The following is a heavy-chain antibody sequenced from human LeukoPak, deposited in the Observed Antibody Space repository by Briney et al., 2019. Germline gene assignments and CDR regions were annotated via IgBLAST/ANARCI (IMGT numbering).Heavy chain of an antibody. CDR1: GGTFSSYA. CDR3: AYCSSTSCYTDNWFDP. Sequence: SVTVPCKASGGTFSSYAISWVRQAPGQGLEWMGGIIPIFGTANYAQKFQGRVTITADESTSTAYMELSSLRSEDTAVYYCAYCSSTSCYTDNWFDPWGQGTLVTVSS. J-gene: IGHJ5*02. D-gene: IGHD2-2*02. CDR2: IIPIFGTA. V-gene: IGHV1-69*13.